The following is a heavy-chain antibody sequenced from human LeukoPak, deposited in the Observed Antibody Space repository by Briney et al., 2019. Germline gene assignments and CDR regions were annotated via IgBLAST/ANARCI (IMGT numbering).Heavy chain of an antibody. CDR1: GGSISSSSYC. V-gene: IGHV4-39*01. J-gene: IGHJ4*02. D-gene: IGHD4-17*01. CDR2: FYCSGST. CDR3: ARLRSPVTILYYFDY. Sequence: PSETLSLTXTVSGGSISSSSYCWGWIRQPPGKGLEWIGSFYCSGSTYYNPSLKSRVTISVDTSKSQFSLKLSSVTAADTAVYYCARLRSPVTILYYFDYWGQGTLVTVSS.